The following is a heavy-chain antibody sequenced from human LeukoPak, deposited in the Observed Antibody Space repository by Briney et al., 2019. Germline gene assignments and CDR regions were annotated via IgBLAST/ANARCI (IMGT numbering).Heavy chain of an antibody. CDR2: ITGNGATT. V-gene: IGHV3-23*01. D-gene: IGHD1-26*01. J-gene: IGHJ4*02. CDR1: GFTFSTYT. CDR3: AKGATGHFDF. Sequence: QPGGSLRLSCAASGFTFSTYTMTWVRQAPGKGLEWVSVITGNGATTYYADSLKGRFTISRDNSKNTLNLQMSSLRVDDTAVYYCAKGATGHFDFWGQGTLVTVSS.